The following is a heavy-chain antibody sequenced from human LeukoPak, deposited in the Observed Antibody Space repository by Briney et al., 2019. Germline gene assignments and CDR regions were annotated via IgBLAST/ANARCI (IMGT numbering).Heavy chain of an antibody. D-gene: IGHD3-22*01. CDR3: AKDANYYDSVPPFDY. CDR1: GFTFSSYG. Sequence: GGSLRLSCAASGFTFSSYGMSWVRQAPGKGLEWVSAISGSGVGTYYADSVKGRFTISRDNSKNTLYLQMNSLRAEDTAVYYCAKDANYYDSVPPFDYWGQGTLVTVSS. V-gene: IGHV3-23*01. J-gene: IGHJ4*02. CDR2: ISGSGVGT.